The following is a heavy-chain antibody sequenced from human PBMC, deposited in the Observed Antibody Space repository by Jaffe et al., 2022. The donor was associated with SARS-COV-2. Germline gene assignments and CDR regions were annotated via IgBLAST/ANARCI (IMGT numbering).Heavy chain of an antibody. CDR1: GFTFSDYY. Sequence: QVQLVESGGGLVKPGGSLRLSCAASGFTFSDYYMSWIRQAPGKGLEWVSYISSSGSTIYYADSVKGRFTISRDNAKNSLYLQMNSLRAEDTAVYYCARRLTFPIYGDYEGVDYYYYMDVWGKGTTVTVSS. D-gene: IGHD4-17*01. J-gene: IGHJ6*03. V-gene: IGHV3-11*01. CDR3: ARRLTFPIYGDYEGVDYYYYMDV. CDR2: ISSSGSTI.